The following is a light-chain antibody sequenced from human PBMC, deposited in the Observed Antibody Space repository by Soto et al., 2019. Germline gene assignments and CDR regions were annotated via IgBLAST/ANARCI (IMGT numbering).Light chain of an antibody. V-gene: IGLV1-44*01. CDR3: AAWDDSLNAL. Sequence: QSVLTQPPSASGTPGQTVTISCSGSSSNIGDNPVNWYRQLPGAAPKLLIYINDQRPSGVPDRFSGSKSGTSASLAISGLQPEDEADYYCAAWDDSLNALFGTGTKV. J-gene: IGLJ1*01. CDR2: IND. CDR1: SSNIGDNP.